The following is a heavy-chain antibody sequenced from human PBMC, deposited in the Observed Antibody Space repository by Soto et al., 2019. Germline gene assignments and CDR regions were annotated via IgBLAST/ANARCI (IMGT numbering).Heavy chain of an antibody. CDR3: ARAGKYYYGSGSPYYYGMDV. CDR1: GYTFTSYG. D-gene: IGHD3-10*01. Sequence: QVQLVQSGAEVKKPGASVKVSCKASGYTFTSYGFGWGRQAPGQGLDWMGWISGYNGNTNYAQKLQGRVTMTTDTSTSTAYMELRSLRSDDTAVYYCARAGKYYYGSGSPYYYGMDVWGQGITVTVSS. J-gene: IGHJ6*02. CDR2: ISGYNGNT. V-gene: IGHV1-18*04.